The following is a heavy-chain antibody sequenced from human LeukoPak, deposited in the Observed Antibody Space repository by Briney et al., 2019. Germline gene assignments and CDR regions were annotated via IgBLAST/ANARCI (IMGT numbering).Heavy chain of an antibody. Sequence: SETLSLTCTVSGGSISSGSYYWSWIRQPAGKGLEWLGRIYTSGTTNYNPSLKSRVTISVDTSKNQFSLKLSSVTAADTAVYYCARDLSNVDAFDIWGQGTMVTVSS. J-gene: IGHJ3*02. CDR1: GGSISSGSYY. CDR2: IYTSGTT. CDR3: ARDLSNVDAFDI. V-gene: IGHV4-61*02. D-gene: IGHD2-8*01.